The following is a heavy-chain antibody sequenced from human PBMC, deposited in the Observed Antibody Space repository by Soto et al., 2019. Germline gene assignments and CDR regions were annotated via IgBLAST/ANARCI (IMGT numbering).Heavy chain of an antibody. D-gene: IGHD4-17*01. CDR2: IYYTGST. CDR3: ARIHFGDEPSYYYYGMDV. CDR1: GGSFSSGDYY. J-gene: IGHJ6*02. V-gene: IGHV4-30-4*01. Sequence: PSETLSLTCTVSGGSFSSGDYYWGWVRQPPGKGLEWVGYIYYTGSTFNNPSLKSRVSISIDTSKTQFSLKLSSVTAADTAVYYCARIHFGDEPSYYYYGMDVWGQGTTVTV.